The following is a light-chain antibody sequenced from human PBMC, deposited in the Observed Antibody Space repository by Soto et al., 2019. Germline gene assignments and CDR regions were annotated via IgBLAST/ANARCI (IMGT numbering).Light chain of an antibody. V-gene: IGKV2-40*01. Sequence: DIVMTQTPLSLPVTPGEPASISCRSSQSLLRSHDGNTYLDWYLQKPGQSPQLLIYTLSYRASGVPDRFRSSGSGTAFTLKISRVEAEDGGGYFYCIQRLEFPYTVGQGPKLEIK. CDR1: QSLLRSHDGNTY. CDR3: IQRLEFPYT. J-gene: IGKJ2*01. CDR2: TLS.